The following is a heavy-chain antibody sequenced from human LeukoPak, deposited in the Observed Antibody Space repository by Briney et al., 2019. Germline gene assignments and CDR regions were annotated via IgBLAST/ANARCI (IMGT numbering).Heavy chain of an antibody. V-gene: IGHV4-34*01. J-gene: IGHJ4*02. CDR2: INHSGST. Sequence: SETLSLTCAVYGGSFSGHYWSWIRQPPGKGLEWIGEINHSGSTNYNPSLKSRVTISVDTSKNQFSLKLSSVTAADTAVYYCARDRWLQSRRGNFDYWGQGTLVTVSS. D-gene: IGHD5-24*01. CDR3: ARDRWLQSRRGNFDY. CDR1: GGSFSGHY.